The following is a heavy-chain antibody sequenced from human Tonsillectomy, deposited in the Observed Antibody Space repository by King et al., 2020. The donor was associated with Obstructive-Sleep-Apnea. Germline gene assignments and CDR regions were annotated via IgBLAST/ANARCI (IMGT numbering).Heavy chain of an antibody. CDR1: GFDFSSYA. CDR3: AGSSGVWGGYGY. J-gene: IGHJ4*02. CDR2: IWFDGSDK. V-gene: IGHV3-33*03. Sequence: VQLVESGGGVVQPGRSLSLSCAASGFDFSSYAMHWVRQAPGKGLEWVAIIWFDGSDKYYADSVKGRFTISRDNSKNTLYLHLNSLRAEDTGVFYCAGSSGVWGGYGYWGQGTLVTVSS. D-gene: IGHD3-16*01.